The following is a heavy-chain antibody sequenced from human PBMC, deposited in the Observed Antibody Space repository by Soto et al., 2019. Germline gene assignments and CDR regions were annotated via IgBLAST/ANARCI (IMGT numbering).Heavy chain of an antibody. J-gene: IGHJ4*02. D-gene: IGHD3-22*01. CDR3: ARAAYYYESSGYYPGDY. V-gene: IGHV1-69*13. CDR2: IIPIFGTA. Sequence: SVKVSCKASGGTFSSYAISWVRQAPGQGLEWMGGIIPIFGTANYAQKFQGRVTITADESTSTAYMELSSLRSEDTAVYYCARAAYYYESSGYYPGDYWGQGTLVTVSS. CDR1: GGTFSSYA.